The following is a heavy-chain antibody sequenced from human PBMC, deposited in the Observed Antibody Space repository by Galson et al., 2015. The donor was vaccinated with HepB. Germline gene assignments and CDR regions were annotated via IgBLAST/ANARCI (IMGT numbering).Heavy chain of an antibody. J-gene: IGHJ3*02. D-gene: IGHD3-3*01. Sequence: ETLSLTCTVSGGSISSYYWSWIRQPAGKGLEWIGRIYTSGSTNYNPSLKSRVTMSVDTSKNQFSLKLSSVTAADTAVYYCARERGPTAVLRFLEWSGPGAFDIWGQGTMVTVSS. CDR2: IYTSGST. V-gene: IGHV4-4*07. CDR1: GGSISSYY. CDR3: ARERGPTAVLRFLEWSGPGAFDI.